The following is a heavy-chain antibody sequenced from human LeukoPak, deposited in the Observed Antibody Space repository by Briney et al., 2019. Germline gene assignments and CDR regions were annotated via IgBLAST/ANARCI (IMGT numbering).Heavy chain of an antibody. CDR2: IYASGST. Sequence: SETLSLTCTVSGVSISSYYWSWIRQPAGKGLEWIGRIYASGSTNYNPSLKSRVTMSVDTSKNLFSLKLTSVTAADTAVYYCARDGGYCSGVACYNHYYYMDVWGKGTTVTISS. J-gene: IGHJ6*03. CDR1: GVSISSYY. CDR3: ARDGGYCSGVACYNHYYYMDV. D-gene: IGHD2-15*01. V-gene: IGHV4-4*07.